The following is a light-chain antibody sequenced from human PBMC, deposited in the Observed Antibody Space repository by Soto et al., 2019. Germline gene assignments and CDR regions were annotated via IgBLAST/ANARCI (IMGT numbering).Light chain of an antibody. J-gene: IGKJ1*01. CDR1: QSVSSN. Sequence: EIVMTQSPATLSVSPGERATLSCRASQSVSSNLAWYQQKPGQAPRLLIYGASTRATGIPARFSGSGSGTEFTLTISSLQSEVFAVYYGQQYNNWPPTWTFGQGTKVEIK. V-gene: IGKV3-15*01. CDR2: GAS. CDR3: QQYNNWPPTWT.